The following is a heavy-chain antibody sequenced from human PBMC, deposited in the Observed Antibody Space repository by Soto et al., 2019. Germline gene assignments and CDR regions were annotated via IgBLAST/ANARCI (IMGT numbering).Heavy chain of an antibody. CDR3: APRSPAFDY. CDR2: ITTDKGKT. V-gene: IGHV1-18*01. CDR1: GYTFTSFG. J-gene: IGHJ4*02. Sequence: ASVKVSCKASGYTFTSFGISWVRQAPGQGLEWMGWITTDKGKTNYAQKFQGRVTMTTDTSTSTAYTELRSLRSDDTAVYYCAPRSPAFDYWGQGTLVTVSS.